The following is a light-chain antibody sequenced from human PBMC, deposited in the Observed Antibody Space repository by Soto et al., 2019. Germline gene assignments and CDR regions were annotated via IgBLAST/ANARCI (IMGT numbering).Light chain of an antibody. CDR2: DAS. Sequence: EVVLTQSPATLSLSPGERATLSCRASQSVSTYLVWYQLKPGQAPRLLIYDASNRATDIPARFSGSGSGTDFPLTISSLEPEDFAVYYCQQRSNWPLTFGGGTKVEI. J-gene: IGKJ4*01. V-gene: IGKV3-11*01. CDR3: QQRSNWPLT. CDR1: QSVSTY.